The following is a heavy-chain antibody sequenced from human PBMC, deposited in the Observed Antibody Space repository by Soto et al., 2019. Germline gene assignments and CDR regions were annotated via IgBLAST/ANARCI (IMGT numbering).Heavy chain of an antibody. Sequence: QVQLVESGGGVVQPGRSLRLSCAASGFTFSSYAMHWVRQAPGKGLEWVAVISYDGSNKYYGDSVKGRFTISRDNSKNTLYLQMNSLRDEDTAVYYAARSRPSYYYDSGWIRPRQHWVQGTLVTVSS. CDR1: GFTFSSYA. CDR3: ARSRPSYYYDSGWIRPRQH. V-gene: IGHV3-30-3*01. D-gene: IGHD3-22*01. J-gene: IGHJ1*01. CDR2: ISYDGSNK.